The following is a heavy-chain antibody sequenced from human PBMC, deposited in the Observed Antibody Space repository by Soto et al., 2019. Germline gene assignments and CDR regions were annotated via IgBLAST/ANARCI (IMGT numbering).Heavy chain of an antibody. Sequence: GESLKISCQGSGYTFTNYWIAWVRQMPGKGLEWMGIIYPGDSNTRYSPSFQGQVTISADKSISTAYLQWSSLTASDTAIYYCARRAGGGYQPRHFDNWGQGTLVTVSS. CDR1: GYTFTNYW. D-gene: IGHD1-26*01. CDR2: IYPGDSNT. V-gene: IGHV5-51*01. J-gene: IGHJ4*02. CDR3: ARRAGGGYQPRHFDN.